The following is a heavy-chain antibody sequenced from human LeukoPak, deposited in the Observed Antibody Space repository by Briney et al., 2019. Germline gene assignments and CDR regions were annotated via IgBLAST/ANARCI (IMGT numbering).Heavy chain of an antibody. D-gene: IGHD3-22*01. J-gene: IGHJ4*02. V-gene: IGHV4-38-2*02. CDR1: GYSISSGYY. CDR3: ARLGRGFYDSSGYYYFDY. Sequence: PSETLSLTCTVSGYSISSGYYWGWIRQPPGKGLEWIGSIYHSGSTYYNPSLKSRVTISVDTSKNQFSLKLSSVTAADTAVYYCARLGRGFYDSSGYYYFDYWGQGTLVTVSS. CDR2: IYHSGST.